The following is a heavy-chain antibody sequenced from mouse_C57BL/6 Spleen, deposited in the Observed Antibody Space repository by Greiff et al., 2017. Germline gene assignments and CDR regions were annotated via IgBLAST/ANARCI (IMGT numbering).Heavy chain of an antibody. CDR2: INPNYGTT. D-gene: IGHD1-1*01. J-gene: IGHJ3*01. CDR3: ARNHYGSSWFAV. CDR1: GYSFTDYN. Sequence: EVQLQQSGPELVKPGASVKISCKASGYSFTDYNMNWVKQSNGKSLEWIGVINPNYGTTSYNQKFKGKATLTVDPSSSTAYMQRNSLTSDASAVYYGARNHYGSSWFAVWGQGTLVTVSA. V-gene: IGHV1-39*01.